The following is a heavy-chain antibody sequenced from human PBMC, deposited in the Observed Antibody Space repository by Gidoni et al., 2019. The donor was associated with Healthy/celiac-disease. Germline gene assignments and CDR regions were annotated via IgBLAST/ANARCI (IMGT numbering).Heavy chain of an antibody. CDR3: ARWYGDYGWYFDL. CDR2: IYSGGST. V-gene: IGHV3-53*01. Sequence: EVQLVESGGGLIQPGGSLRLSCAASGFTVSSNYMSWVRPAPGKGLEWVSVIYSGGSTYYADSVKGRFTISRDNSKNTLYLQMNSLRAEDTAVYYCARWYGDYGWYFDLWGRGTLVTVSS. D-gene: IGHD4-17*01. CDR1: GFTVSSNY. J-gene: IGHJ2*01.